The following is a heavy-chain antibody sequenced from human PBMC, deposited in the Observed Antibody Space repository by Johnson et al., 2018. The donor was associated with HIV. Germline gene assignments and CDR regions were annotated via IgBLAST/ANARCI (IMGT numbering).Heavy chain of an antibody. D-gene: IGHD3-16*01. Sequence: VQLVESGGGLVQPGRSLRLSCTASGFSFGDYGMSWVRQAPGKGLEWVGFIRSKAYGGTTAYAASVKGRLTISRDDSKSIAYLQMNSLKTEDTAVYYCATGFGPAFEMWGQGTMVTVSS. V-gene: IGHV3-49*04. CDR1: GFSFGDYG. J-gene: IGHJ3*02. CDR2: IRSKAYGGTT. CDR3: ATGFGPAFEM.